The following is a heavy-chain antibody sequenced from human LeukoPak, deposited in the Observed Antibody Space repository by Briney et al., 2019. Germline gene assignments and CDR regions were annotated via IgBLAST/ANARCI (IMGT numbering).Heavy chain of an antibody. CDR2: ISISSSYI. CDR1: GFTFSTYK. D-gene: IGHD4-17*01. Sequence: GGSLRLSCAASGFTFSTYKMNWVRQAPGKGLEWVSAISISSSYIYYADSVKGRFTISRDNAKNSLYLQMNSLRAEDTAVYYCATDRGDYSLDYWGQGTLVTVSS. V-gene: IGHV3-21*01. J-gene: IGHJ4*02. CDR3: ATDRGDYSLDY.